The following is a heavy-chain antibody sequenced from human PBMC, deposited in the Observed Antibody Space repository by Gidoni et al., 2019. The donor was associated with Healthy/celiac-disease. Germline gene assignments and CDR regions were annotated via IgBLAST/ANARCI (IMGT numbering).Heavy chain of an antibody. Sequence: QVQLLESGGGVVQPRRSLRLSSAASRVTFSSYGMHWVRQAPGKGLEWVAVIWYDGSNKYYADSVKGRFTISRDNSKNTLYLQMNSLRAEDTAVYYCARGPQWLGPFDYWGQGTLVTVSS. D-gene: IGHD6-19*01. J-gene: IGHJ4*02. V-gene: IGHV3-33*08. CDR3: ARGPQWLGPFDY. CDR2: IWYDGSNK. CDR1: RVTFSSYG.